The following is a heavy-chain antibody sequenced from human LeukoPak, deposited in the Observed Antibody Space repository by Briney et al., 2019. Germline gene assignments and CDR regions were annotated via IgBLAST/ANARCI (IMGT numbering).Heavy chain of an antibody. CDR2: IYSGGST. Sequence: PGGSLRLSCAASGFTVSSNYMNWVRQAPGKGLEWVSVIYSGGSTYYADSVKGRFTISRDNSKNTLYLQMNSLRAEDTAVYYCARDQRVGATRYFQHWGQGTLVTVSS. V-gene: IGHV3-53*01. CDR1: GFTVSSNY. D-gene: IGHD1-26*01. CDR3: ARDQRVGATRYFQH. J-gene: IGHJ1*01.